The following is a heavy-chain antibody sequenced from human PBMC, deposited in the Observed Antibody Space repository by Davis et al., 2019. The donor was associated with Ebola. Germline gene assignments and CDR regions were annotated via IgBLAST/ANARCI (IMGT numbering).Heavy chain of an antibody. D-gene: IGHD3-10*02. J-gene: IGHJ6*02. V-gene: IGHV3-30*02. CDR2: IWYDGSNK. CDR1: GFTFSSYG. Sequence: GESLKISCAASGFTFSSYGMHWVRQAPGKGLEWVAVIWYDGSNKYYADSVKGRFTISRDNSKNTLYLQMNSLRAEDTAVYYCAKTSSQVAGTMSYYGMDVWGQGTTVTVSS. CDR3: AKTSSQVAGTMSYYGMDV.